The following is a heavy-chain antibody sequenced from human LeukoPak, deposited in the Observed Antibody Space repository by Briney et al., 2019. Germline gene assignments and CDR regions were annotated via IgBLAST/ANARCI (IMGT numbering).Heavy chain of an antibody. D-gene: IGHD1-26*01. J-gene: IGHJ4*02. CDR2: IYTSGST. CDR3: ARDLSGSYYGGFDY. Sequence: SETLSLTCIVSGDSFSSYQWSWVRQPAGKGLEWIGRIYTSGSTNYNPSLKSRVTISVDTSKNQFSLKLSSVTAADTAVYYCARDLSGSYYGGFDYWGQGTLVTVSS. CDR1: GDSFSSYQ. V-gene: IGHV4-4*07.